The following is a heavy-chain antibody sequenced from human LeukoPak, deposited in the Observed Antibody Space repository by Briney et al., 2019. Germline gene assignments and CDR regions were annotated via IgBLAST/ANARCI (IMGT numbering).Heavy chain of an antibody. CDR3: ARTGGSHGVGY. Sequence: PSETLSLTCTVSGGSISSSSYYWGWIRQPPGKGLEWTGSIYYSGSTYYNPSLKSRVTISVDTSKNQFSLKLSSVTAADTAVYYCARTGGSHGVGYWGQGTLVTVSS. J-gene: IGHJ4*02. V-gene: IGHV4-39*07. D-gene: IGHD1-26*01. CDR1: GGSISSSSYY. CDR2: IYYSGST.